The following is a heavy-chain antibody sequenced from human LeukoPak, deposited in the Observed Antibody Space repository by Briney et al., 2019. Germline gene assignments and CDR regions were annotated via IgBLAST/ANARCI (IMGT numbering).Heavy chain of an antibody. CDR3: ARGLPDSYYDFWSGYHDAFDI. CDR2: MNPNSGNT. Sequence: ASVKVSCKASGYAFTSYDINWVRQATGQGLEWMGLMNPNSGNTGYAQKFQGRVTITRNTSISTAYMELSSLRSEDTAVYYCARGLPDSYYDFWSGYHDAFDIWGQGTMVTVPS. J-gene: IGHJ3*02. CDR1: GYAFTSYD. V-gene: IGHV1-8*03. D-gene: IGHD3-3*01.